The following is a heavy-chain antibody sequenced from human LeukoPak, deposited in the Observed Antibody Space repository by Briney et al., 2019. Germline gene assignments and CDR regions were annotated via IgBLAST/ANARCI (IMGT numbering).Heavy chain of an antibody. CDR2: ISGSGGST. V-gene: IGHV3-23*01. CDR1: GFTFSSYA. D-gene: IGHD3-3*01. CDR3: AKAGYDFWSGYYRYYYYYMDV. Sequence: GGSLRLSCAASGFTFSSYAMSWVRQAPGRGLEWVSAISGSGGSTYYADSVKGRFTISRDNSKNTLYLQMNSLRAEDTAVYYCAKAGYDFWSGYYRYYYYYMDVWGKGTTVTVSS. J-gene: IGHJ6*03.